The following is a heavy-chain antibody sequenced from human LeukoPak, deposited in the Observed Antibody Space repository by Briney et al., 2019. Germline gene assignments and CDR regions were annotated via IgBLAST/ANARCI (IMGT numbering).Heavy chain of an antibody. CDR1: GYTFTXXY. CDR3: ARDLAAAGTY. D-gene: IGHD6-13*01. J-gene: IGHJ4*02. Sequence: XVSCKASGYTFTXXYMHWVRQAPGQGLEWMGIINPSGGSTSYAQKFQGRVTMTRDTSTSTVYMELSSLRSEDTAVYYCARDLAAAGTYWGQGTLVTVSS. CDR2: INPSGGST. V-gene: IGHV1-46*01.